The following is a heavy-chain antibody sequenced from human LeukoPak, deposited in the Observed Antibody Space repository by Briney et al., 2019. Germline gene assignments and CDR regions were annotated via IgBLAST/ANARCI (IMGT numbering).Heavy chain of an antibody. V-gene: IGHV3-33*01. Sequence: GGSLRLSCAASGFTFSSYGMHWVRQAPGKGLEWVAVIWYDGSNKCYGDSVKGRFTISRDNSKNTLYLQMNSLRAEDTAVYYCTPGGYYDFWSGYHFDYWGQGTLVTVSS. CDR2: IWYDGSNK. CDR3: TPGGYYDFWSGYHFDY. CDR1: GFTFSSYG. J-gene: IGHJ4*02. D-gene: IGHD3-3*01.